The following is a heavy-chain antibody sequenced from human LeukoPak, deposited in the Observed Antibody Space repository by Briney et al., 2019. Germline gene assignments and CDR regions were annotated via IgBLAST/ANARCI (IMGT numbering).Heavy chain of an antibody. J-gene: IGHJ4*02. CDR3: ARAQCSSTSCHPILDY. V-gene: IGHV3-33*01. CDR2: IWYDGSNK. Sequence: GRSLRLSCAASGFTFSSYVMHWVRQAPGKGLEWVAVIWYDGSNKYYADSVKGRFTISRDNSKNTLYLQMNSLRAEDTAVYYCARAQCSSTSCHPILDYWGQGTLVTVS. D-gene: IGHD2-2*01. CDR1: GFTFSSYV.